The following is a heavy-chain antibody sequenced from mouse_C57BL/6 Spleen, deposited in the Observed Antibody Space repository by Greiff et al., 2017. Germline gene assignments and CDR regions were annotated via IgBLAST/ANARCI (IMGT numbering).Heavy chain of an antibody. D-gene: IGHD2-3*01. J-gene: IGHJ2*01. CDR1: GYTFTSYW. CDR3: ASGSGYYPFDY. CDR2: IDPSDSET. V-gene: IGHV1-52*01. Sequence: VQLLQPGAELVRPGSSVKLSCKASGYTFTSYWMHWVKQRPIQGLEWIGNIDPSDSETHYTQKFKDKVTLTVDKSSSTAYMQLSSLTSEDSAVYCCASGSGYYPFDYWGQGTTLTVSS.